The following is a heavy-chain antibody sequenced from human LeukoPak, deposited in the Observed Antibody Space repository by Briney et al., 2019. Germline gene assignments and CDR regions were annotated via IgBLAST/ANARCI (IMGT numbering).Heavy chain of an antibody. Sequence: GGSLRLSCAASGFTFSSYAMHWVPQAPGKGLEWVAVISYDGSNKYYADSVKGRFTISRDNSKNTLYLQMNSLRAEDTAVYYCARGGGYSYGYYYFDYWGQGTLVTVSS. CDR1: GFTFSSYA. CDR2: ISYDGSNK. CDR3: ARGGGYSYGYYYFDY. D-gene: IGHD5-18*01. J-gene: IGHJ4*02. V-gene: IGHV3-30*04.